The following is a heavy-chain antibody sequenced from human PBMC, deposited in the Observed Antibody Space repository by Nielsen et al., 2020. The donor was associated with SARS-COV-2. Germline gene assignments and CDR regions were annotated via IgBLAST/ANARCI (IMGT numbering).Heavy chain of an antibody. CDR3: ARGFSSSWGNWFDP. CDR1: GDSLSSNSAA. V-gene: IGHV6-1*01. J-gene: IGHJ5*02. CDR2: TYYRSKWYN. Sequence: SQTLSLTCAISGDSLSSNSAAWNLIRQSPSRGLEWLGRTYYRSKWYNDYAVSVKSRITINPDTSKNQFSLQLNSVTPEDTAVYYCARGFSSSWGNWFDPWGQGTLVTVSS. D-gene: IGHD6-13*01.